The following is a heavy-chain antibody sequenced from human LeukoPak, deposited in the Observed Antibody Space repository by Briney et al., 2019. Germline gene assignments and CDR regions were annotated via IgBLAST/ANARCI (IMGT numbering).Heavy chain of an antibody. CDR1: GGSFSGYY. Sequence: SETLSPTCAVYGGSFSGYYWSWIRQPPGKGLEWIGEINHSGSTNYNPSLKSRVTISVDTSKNQFSLKLSSVTAADTAVYYCARTPYGSGSPPRFDYWGQGTLVTVSS. V-gene: IGHV4-34*01. J-gene: IGHJ4*02. CDR2: INHSGST. D-gene: IGHD3-10*01. CDR3: ARTPYGSGSPPRFDY.